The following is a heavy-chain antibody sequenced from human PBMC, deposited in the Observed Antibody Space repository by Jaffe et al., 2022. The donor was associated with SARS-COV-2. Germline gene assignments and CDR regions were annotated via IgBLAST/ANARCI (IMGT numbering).Heavy chain of an antibody. Sequence: QVQLVQSGSELKKTGASVKVSCKASGYSFTSYALNWVRQAPGRGLEWMGWIDTNTGNPTYAQGFTGRFVFSSDTSVSTTYLQIGNLKAEDTAVYYCARDHHGAGVDYWGQGTLVTVSS. CDR2: IDTNTGNP. V-gene: IGHV7-4-1*01. J-gene: IGHJ4*02. CDR3: ARDHHGAGVDY. CDR1: GYSFTSYA. D-gene: IGHD3-10*01.